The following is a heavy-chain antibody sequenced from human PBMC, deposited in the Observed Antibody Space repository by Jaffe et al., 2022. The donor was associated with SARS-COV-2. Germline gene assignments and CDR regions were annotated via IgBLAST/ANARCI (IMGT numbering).Heavy chain of an antibody. D-gene: IGHD6-13*01. CDR2: ISSSSSYI. CDR3: ARDPEYSSSLFDY. J-gene: IGHJ4*02. CDR1: GFTFSSYS. V-gene: IGHV3-21*01. Sequence: EVQLVESGGGLVKPGGSLRLSCAASGFTFSSYSMNWVRQAPGKGLEWVSSISSSSSYIYYADSVKGRFTISRDNAKNSLYLQMNSLRAEDTAVYYCARDPEYSSSLFDYWGQGTLVTVSS.